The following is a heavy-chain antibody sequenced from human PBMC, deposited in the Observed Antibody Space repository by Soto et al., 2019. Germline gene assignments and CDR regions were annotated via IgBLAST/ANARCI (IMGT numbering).Heavy chain of an antibody. V-gene: IGHV1-8*02. CDR2: MNPNSGNT. D-gene: IGHD2-21*02. Sequence: GASVKVSCKASGYTFTTYNITWVRQAALRGLEWMGWMNPNSGNTGYAQKFQGRVTMTRNTSISTAYMELSSLRSEETAVYYCARGPRAVVTAHRWFDPSRQGTLVTVSS. J-gene: IGHJ5*02. CDR3: ARGPRAVVTAHRWFDP. CDR1: GYTFTTYN.